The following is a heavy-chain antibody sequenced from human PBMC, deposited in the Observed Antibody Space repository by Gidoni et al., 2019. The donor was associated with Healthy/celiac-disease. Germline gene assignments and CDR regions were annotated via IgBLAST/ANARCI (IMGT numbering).Heavy chain of an antibody. CDR2: ISYDGSNK. V-gene: IGHV3-30*04. CDR1: SSYA. Sequence: SSYAMHWVRQAPGKGLEWVAVISYDGSNKYYADSVKGRFTISRDNSKNTLYLQMNSLRAEDPAVYYCARDKGITIFGVVIKGPYYYYGMDVWGQGTTVTVSS. CDR3: ARDKGITIFGVVIKGPYYYYGMDV. D-gene: IGHD3-3*01. J-gene: IGHJ6*02.